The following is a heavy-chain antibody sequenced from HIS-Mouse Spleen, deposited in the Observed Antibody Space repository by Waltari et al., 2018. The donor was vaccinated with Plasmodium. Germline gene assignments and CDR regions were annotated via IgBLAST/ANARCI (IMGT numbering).Heavy chain of an antibody. CDR2: IKQDGSEK. CDR1: GFTFGSYG. D-gene: IGHD6-13*01. J-gene: IGHJ2*01. Sequence: EVQLVESGGGLVQPRGSVRLSWEAAGFTFGSYGMRWFRQARGKGLEWVANIKQDGSEKYYVDSVKGRFTISRDNAKNSLYLQMNSLRAEDTAVYYCASSWYWYFDLWGRGTLVTVSS. CDR3: ASSWYWYFDL. V-gene: IGHV3-7*01.